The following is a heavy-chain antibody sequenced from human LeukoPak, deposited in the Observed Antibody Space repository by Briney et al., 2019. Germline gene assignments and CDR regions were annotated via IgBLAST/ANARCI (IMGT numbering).Heavy chain of an antibody. D-gene: IGHD5-18*01. CDR2: INPNSGGT. CDR1: GYIFTGHH. CDR3: ARTGQLWLRDYYYMDV. Sequence: ASVKVSCKASGYIFTGHHFHWVRQAPGQGLEWMGWINPNSGGTNYAQKFQGRVTMTRNTSISTAYMELSSLRSEDTAVYYCARTGQLWLRDYYYMDVWGKGTTVTVSS. V-gene: IGHV1-2*02. J-gene: IGHJ6*03.